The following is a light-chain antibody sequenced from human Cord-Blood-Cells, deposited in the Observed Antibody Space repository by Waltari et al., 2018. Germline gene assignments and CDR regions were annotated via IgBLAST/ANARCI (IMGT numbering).Light chain of an antibody. CDR2: DAS. CDR1: QDISNY. J-gene: IGKJ4*01. Sequence: DIQMTQSPSSQSASVGDRVTITCQASQDISNYLNWYQQKPGKAPKLLIYDASNLETGVPSRFSGSGSGTDFTFTISSLQPEDIATYYCQQYDNLPPLTFGGGTKVEIK. CDR3: QQYDNLPPLT. V-gene: IGKV1-33*01.